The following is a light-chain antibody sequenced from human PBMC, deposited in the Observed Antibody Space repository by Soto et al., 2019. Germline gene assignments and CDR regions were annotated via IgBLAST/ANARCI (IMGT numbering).Light chain of an antibody. J-gene: IGLJ3*02. CDR1: SSDVGGYNY. V-gene: IGLV2-14*03. CDR2: DIS. CDR3: ISYTRSGTRV. Sequence: QSVLTQPASVSGSPGQSITISCTGTSSDVGGYNYVSWYQQHLDKAPNLVIYDISNRPSGVSNRFCASNSANTASLTISGLQAEDEADYYCISYTRSGTRVFGGGTKLTVL.